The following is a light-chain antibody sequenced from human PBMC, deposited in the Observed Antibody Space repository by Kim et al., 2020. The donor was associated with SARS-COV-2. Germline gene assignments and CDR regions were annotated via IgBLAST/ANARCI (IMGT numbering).Light chain of an antibody. CDR2: YDY. CDR3: QVWEGDSGHRV. Sequence: SYELTQPPSVSEAPGKTASISCREHNIETKSLHWYQLKPGQAPVLVIYYDYNRPPGIPKPFSGSASGAQATLPITRVGAGDEADYYCQVWEGDSGHRVF. CDR1: NIETKS. V-gene: IGLV3-21*01. J-gene: IGLJ1*01.